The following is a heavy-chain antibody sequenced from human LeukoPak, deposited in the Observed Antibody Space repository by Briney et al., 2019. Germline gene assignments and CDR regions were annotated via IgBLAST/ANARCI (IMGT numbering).Heavy chain of an antibody. Sequence: ASVKVSCKASGYTFTSYAMHWVRQAPGQRLEWMGWINAGNGNTKYSQKFQGRVTITRDTSASTAYMELSSLRSEDTAVYYCARAYNWNYYSAFDIWGQGTMVTVSS. CDR3: ARAYNWNYYSAFDI. J-gene: IGHJ3*02. CDR2: INAGNGNT. V-gene: IGHV1-3*01. D-gene: IGHD1-7*01. CDR1: GYTFTSYA.